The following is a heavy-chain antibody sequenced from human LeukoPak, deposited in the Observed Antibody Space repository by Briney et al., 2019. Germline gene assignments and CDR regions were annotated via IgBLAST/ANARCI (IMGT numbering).Heavy chain of an antibody. Sequence: GGSLRLSCEASGFTFRSYAIHWVRQAPGEGLEWVAVISYDGSNKYYADSVKGRFTISRDNSKNTLYLQMNSLRAEDTAVYYCARDSGNSYFDYWGQGTLVTVSS. V-gene: IGHV3-30*01. CDR3: ARDSGNSYFDY. D-gene: IGHD6-25*01. J-gene: IGHJ4*02. CDR2: ISYDGSNK. CDR1: GFTFRSYA.